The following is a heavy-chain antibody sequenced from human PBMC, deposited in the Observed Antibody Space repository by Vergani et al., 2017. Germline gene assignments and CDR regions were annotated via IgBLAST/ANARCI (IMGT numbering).Heavy chain of an antibody. CDR1: GFTFSDYY. CDR2: ISSSGSTI. V-gene: IGHV3-11*04. CDR3: ARVPEWDYYDSSGLDY. J-gene: IGHJ4*02. D-gene: IGHD3-22*01. Sequence: QVQLVESGGGLVKPGGSLRLSCAASGFTFSDYYMSWIRQAPGKGLEWVSYISSSGSTIYYADSLKGRFTISRYNAKNSLYLQMNSLRAEDTAVYYCARVPEWDYYDSSGLDYWGQGTLVTVSS.